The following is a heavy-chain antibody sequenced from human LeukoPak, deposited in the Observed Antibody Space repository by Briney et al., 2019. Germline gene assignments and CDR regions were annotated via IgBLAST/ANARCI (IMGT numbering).Heavy chain of an antibody. CDR3: ARGGILSWYFDL. J-gene: IGHJ2*01. Sequence: SETLSLTCAVYGGSFSGYYWSWIRQPPGKGVEWIGEISHSGSTNYNPSLKSRVTISVDTSKNQFSLKLSSVTAADTAVYYCARGGILSWYFDLWGRGTLVTVSS. CDR1: GGSFSGYY. D-gene: IGHD3-10*01. V-gene: IGHV4-34*01. CDR2: ISHSGST.